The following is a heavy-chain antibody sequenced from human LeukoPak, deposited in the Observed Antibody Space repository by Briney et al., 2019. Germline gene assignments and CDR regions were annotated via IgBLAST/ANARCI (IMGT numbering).Heavy chain of an antibody. J-gene: IGHJ6*02. CDR1: GGIFSSYA. V-gene: IGHV1-69*11. CDR2: IIPVHGKP. CDR3: AREGRITTPGTIYFYFGLDL. Sequence: SVKVSCKASGGIFSSYAINWVRQAPGQGLEWMGKIIPVHGKPNYAQQFQGRVTITADESTSTAYLELSSLKSEDTAVYYCAREGRITTPGTIYFYFGLDLWGQGTTVIVSS. D-gene: IGHD6-13*01.